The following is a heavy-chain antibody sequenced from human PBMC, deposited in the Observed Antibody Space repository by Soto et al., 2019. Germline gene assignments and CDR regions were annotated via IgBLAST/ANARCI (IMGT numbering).Heavy chain of an antibody. Sequence: ASVKVSCKASGYTFTGYYMHWVRQAPGQGLEWMGWINPNSGGTNYAQKFQGWVTMTRDTSISTAYMELSRLRSDDTAVYYCARPLYRGYSGTLVPYFDYWGQGTLVTVS. D-gene: IGHD5-12*01. CDR1: GYTFTGYY. V-gene: IGHV1-2*04. CDR3: ARPLYRGYSGTLVPYFDY. CDR2: INPNSGGT. J-gene: IGHJ4*02.